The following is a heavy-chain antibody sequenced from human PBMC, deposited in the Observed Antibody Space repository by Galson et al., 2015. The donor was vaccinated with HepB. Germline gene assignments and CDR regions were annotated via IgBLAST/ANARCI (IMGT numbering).Heavy chain of an antibody. CDR2: AYYRSKWYN. D-gene: IGHD6-6*01. CDR1: GDSVSSNSAT. Sequence: CAISGDSVSSNSATWNWIRQSPSRGLEWLGRAYYRSKWYNDYAVSVKSRITINPDTSKNHFSLQLNSVTPEDTALYYCARHTSSSFDYWGQGTLVTVSS. CDR3: ARHTSSSFDY. V-gene: IGHV6-1*01. J-gene: IGHJ4*02.